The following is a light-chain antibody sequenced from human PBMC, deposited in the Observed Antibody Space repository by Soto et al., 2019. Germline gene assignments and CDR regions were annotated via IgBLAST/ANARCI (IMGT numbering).Light chain of an antibody. Sequence: EIVMTQSPATLSLSPGERATLSCRASQSVSSNVAWYQQIPGQTPRLLIYGASTRATGIPVRFSGSGSGTEFTLTISSLQSEDFAVYYCQQYNNWPSLTFGGGTKVDIK. CDR2: GAS. J-gene: IGKJ4*01. CDR1: QSVSSN. V-gene: IGKV3-15*01. CDR3: QQYNNWPSLT.